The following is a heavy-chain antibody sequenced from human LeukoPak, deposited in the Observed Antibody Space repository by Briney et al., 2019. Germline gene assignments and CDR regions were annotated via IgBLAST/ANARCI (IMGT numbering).Heavy chain of an antibody. J-gene: IGHJ3*02. V-gene: IGHV1-69*13. CDR3: ARVSNDAFDI. CDR1: GGTFSSYA. CDR2: IIPIFGTA. Sequence: SVKVSYKPSGGTFSSYAISWVRQAPGQGLKWMGGIIPIFGTAKYAQKFQGRVTITAGEFTGTAYMELSSLGCEDTAVYYCARVSNDAFDIWGQGTMVTVSS.